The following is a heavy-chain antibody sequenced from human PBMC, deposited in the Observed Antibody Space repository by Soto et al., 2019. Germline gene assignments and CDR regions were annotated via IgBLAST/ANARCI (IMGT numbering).Heavy chain of an antibody. Sequence: QVQLVQCETEVKKPGASVKVSCKASGYIFTNYDITWVRQAPGQGLEWMGWVSGYNGNTKYAQKFQDRVTMTTDTSTSTVYMELRSLRSDDTAVYYCARFGSAPYYYYGVDVWGQGTTVFVSS. D-gene: IGHD3-10*01. J-gene: IGHJ6*02. CDR1: GYIFTNYD. CDR3: ARFGSAPYYYYGVDV. CDR2: VSGYNGNT. V-gene: IGHV1-18*01.